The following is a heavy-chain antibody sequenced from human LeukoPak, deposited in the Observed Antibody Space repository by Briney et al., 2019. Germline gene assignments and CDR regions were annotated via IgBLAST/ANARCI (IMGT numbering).Heavy chain of an antibody. CDR2: INADGSTA. CDR3: ARDRRRGTSPYYYGMDV. D-gene: IGHD2-2*01. CDR1: GFTFGNSW. V-gene: IGHV3-74*01. J-gene: IGHJ6*02. Sequence: PGGSLRLSCAASGFTFGNSWVHWVRQAPGKGLVWVSLINADGSTATYADSVKGRFTISRDNARNTLSLQMNSLRAEDTAVYYCARDRRRGTSPYYYGMDVWGQGTTVTVSS.